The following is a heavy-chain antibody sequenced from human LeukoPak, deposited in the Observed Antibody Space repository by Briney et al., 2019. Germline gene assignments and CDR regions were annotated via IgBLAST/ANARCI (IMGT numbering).Heavy chain of an antibody. Sequence: PGGSLRLSCAAPGFTLSSYAMTLVRQAPGKGLQWGSAISGSGGSTYYADSVKGRFTISRDNSKNTLYLQMNSLRAEDTAVYYCAKLSAVVMVVATVDYWGQGTLVTVSS. CDR2: ISGSGGST. D-gene: IGHD2-15*01. V-gene: IGHV3-23*01. CDR1: GFTLSSYA. CDR3: AKLSAVVMVVATVDY. J-gene: IGHJ4*02.